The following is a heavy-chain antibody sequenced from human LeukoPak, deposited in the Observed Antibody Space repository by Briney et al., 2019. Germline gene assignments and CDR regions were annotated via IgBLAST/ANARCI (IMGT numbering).Heavy chain of an antibody. CDR1: GYSFTTYW. CDR2: IYPGDSDT. Sequence: GESLKISCKGSGYSFTTYWIGWVRQMPGKGLEWMGIIYPGDSDTRYNPSFQGQVTISVDKSISTAYLQWSSLKASDTAMYYCARLGYDSSGYYYGSVFDIWGQGTMLTVSS. CDR3: ARLGYDSSGYYYGSVFDI. V-gene: IGHV5-51*01. D-gene: IGHD3-22*01. J-gene: IGHJ3*02.